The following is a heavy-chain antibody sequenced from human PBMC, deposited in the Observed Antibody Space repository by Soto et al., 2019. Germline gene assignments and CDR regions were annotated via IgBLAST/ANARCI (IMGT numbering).Heavy chain of an antibody. D-gene: IGHD2-15*01. CDR3: AKGITTPPYYYYYYMDV. J-gene: IGHJ6*03. CDR1: GFTLSSFA. Sequence: GGSLRLSFAASGFTLSSFAMSWGRQAPGKGLEWVSAISGSGGSTYYADSVKGRFTISRDNSKNTLYLQMNSLRAEDTAVYYCAKGITTPPYYYYYYMDVWGKGTTVTVSS. V-gene: IGHV3-23*01. CDR2: ISGSGGST.